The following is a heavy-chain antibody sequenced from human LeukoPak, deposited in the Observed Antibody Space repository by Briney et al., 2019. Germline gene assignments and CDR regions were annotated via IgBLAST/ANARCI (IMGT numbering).Heavy chain of an antibody. Sequence: PGGSLRLSCAASGFTFSDYYMSWIRQAPGKGLEWVSYISSSGSTIYYADSVKGRFTISRDNAKNSLYLQMNSLRAEDTAVYYCARGHTPELLWFGELSGRGFDYWGQGTLVTVSS. CDR3: ARGHTPELLWFGELSGRGFDY. J-gene: IGHJ4*02. CDR1: GFTFSDYY. D-gene: IGHD3-10*01. V-gene: IGHV3-11*04. CDR2: ISSSGSTI.